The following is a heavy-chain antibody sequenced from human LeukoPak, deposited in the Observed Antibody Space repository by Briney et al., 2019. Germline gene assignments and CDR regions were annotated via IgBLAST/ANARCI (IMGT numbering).Heavy chain of an antibody. V-gene: IGHV7-4-1*02. CDR2: INTNTGNP. Sequence: GASVKVSCKASGYTFTGYYMHWVRQAPGQGLEWMGWINTNTGNPTYAQGFTGRFVFSLDTSVSTAYLQISSLKAEDTAVYYCARDESGYSGYDFDYWGQGTLVTVSS. CDR3: ARDESGYSGYDFDY. CDR1: GYTFTGYY. D-gene: IGHD5-12*01. J-gene: IGHJ4*02.